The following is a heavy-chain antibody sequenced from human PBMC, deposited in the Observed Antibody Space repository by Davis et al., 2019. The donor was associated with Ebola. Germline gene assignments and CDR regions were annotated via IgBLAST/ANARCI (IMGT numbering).Heavy chain of an antibody. D-gene: IGHD2-8*01. CDR3: ARQGVYDY. CDR2: IYYSGST. V-gene: IGHV4-39*01. J-gene: IGHJ4*02. Sequence: MPSETLSLTCTVSGGSISSSSYYWGWIRQPPGKGLEWIGSIYYSGSTYYNPSLKSRVTISVDTSKNQFSLKLSSVTAADTPVYYCARQGVYDYWGQGILVTVSS. CDR1: GGSISSSSYY.